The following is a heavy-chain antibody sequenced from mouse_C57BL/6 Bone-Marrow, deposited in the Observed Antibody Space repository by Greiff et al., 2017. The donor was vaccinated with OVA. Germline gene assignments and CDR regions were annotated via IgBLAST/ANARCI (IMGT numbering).Heavy chain of an antibody. D-gene: IGHD1-1*01. J-gene: IGHJ4*01. CDR2: IYPGSGNT. CDR3: ASGYGSSYAMDY. V-gene: IGHV1-76*01. Sequence: QVQLQQSGAELVRPGASVKLSCKASGYTFTDYYINWVKQRPGQGLEWIARIYPGSGNTYYNEKFKGKATLTAEKSSSTAYMQLSSLTSEDSAVYFCASGYGSSYAMDYWGQGTSVTVSS. CDR1: GYTFTDYY.